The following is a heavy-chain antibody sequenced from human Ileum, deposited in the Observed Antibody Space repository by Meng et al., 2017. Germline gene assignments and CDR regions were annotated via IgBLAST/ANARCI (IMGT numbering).Heavy chain of an antibody. D-gene: IGHD2-2*01. CDR2: IHYTGST. V-gene: IGHV4-31*03. J-gene: IGHJ4*02. Sequence: QVQLQESGPGLVKVSQTLARTGTVSGGSIGSAAYYWTWIRQHPAKGLEWIGYIHYTGSTSYNPSLESRTSTSIDTSNNQFSLKVTSVTAADTAVYYCARGVSAAGLFDNWGPGTLVTVSS. CDR3: ARGVSAAGLFDN. CDR1: GGSIGSAAYY.